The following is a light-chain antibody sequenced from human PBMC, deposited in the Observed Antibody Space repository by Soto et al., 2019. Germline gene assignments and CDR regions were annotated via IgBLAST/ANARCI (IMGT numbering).Light chain of an antibody. CDR1: QSVLYSPNNKNY. CDR3: QQYSNAPQT. J-gene: IGKJ1*01. Sequence: DIVMTQSPDSLAVSLGERATINCKSSQSVLYSPNNKNYLAWYQQKPGQPPKLLVYWASTRESGVPDRFSGSGSETDFTLTINSLQAEDVAVYYCQQYSNAPQTFGQGTKVDIK. CDR2: WAS. V-gene: IGKV4-1*01.